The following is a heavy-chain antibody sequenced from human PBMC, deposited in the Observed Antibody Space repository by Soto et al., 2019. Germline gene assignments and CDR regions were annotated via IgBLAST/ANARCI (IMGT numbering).Heavy chain of an antibody. J-gene: IGHJ4*01. D-gene: IGHD2-21*01. V-gene: IGHV1-18*01. CDR1: GRTFSSYS. CDR3: ARTVEYDSIPYYYADF. Sequence: ASGNVSCNASGRTFSSYSITWVRQAPGPGLEWMGWISGYNGNTNYAQTLQGRGTMTTDTSTSTAYLELRSLRSDDTAVYYCARTVEYDSIPYYYADFWGQGTLVTVSS. CDR2: ISGYNGNT.